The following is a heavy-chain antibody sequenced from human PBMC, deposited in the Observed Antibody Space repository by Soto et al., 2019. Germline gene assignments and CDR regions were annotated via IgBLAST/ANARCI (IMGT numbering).Heavy chain of an antibody. Sequence: SETLSLTCAVSSGSISSSNWWSWVRQPPGKGLEWIGEIYHSGSTNYNPSLKSRVTISVDKSKNQFSLKLSSVTAADTAVYYCAREYGLAGLGYCSGGSCPSGAFDIWGQGTMVTGSS. CDR1: SGSISSSNW. J-gene: IGHJ3*02. CDR3: AREYGLAGLGYCSGGSCPSGAFDI. D-gene: IGHD2-15*01. V-gene: IGHV4-4*02. CDR2: IYHSGST.